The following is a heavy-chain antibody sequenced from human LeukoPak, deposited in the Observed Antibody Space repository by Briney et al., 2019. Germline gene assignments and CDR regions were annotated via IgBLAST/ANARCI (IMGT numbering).Heavy chain of an antibody. CDR2: IIPIFGTA. D-gene: IGHD3-10*01. Sequence: ASVKVSCKASGGTFSSYAISWVRQAPGQGLEWMGGIIPIFGTANYAQKFQGRVTITADKSTSTAYMELSSLRSEDTAVYYCARDRVGWFGESPTFRLRDAFDIWGQGTMVTVSS. J-gene: IGHJ3*02. CDR3: ARDRVGWFGESPTFRLRDAFDI. CDR1: GGTFSSYA. V-gene: IGHV1-69*06.